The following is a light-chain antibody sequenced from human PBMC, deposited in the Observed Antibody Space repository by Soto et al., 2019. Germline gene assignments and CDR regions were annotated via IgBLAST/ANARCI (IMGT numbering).Light chain of an antibody. CDR3: QQSYKTPHT. CDR2: AAS. J-gene: IGKJ2*01. CDR1: QVIATH. V-gene: IGKV1-9*01. Sequence: QLTQSPSSLSASVGDRVTITCRASQVIATHVAWYQQKPGQAPNLLIYAASTLQSGVPSRFSGGGSGTDFTLTISSLQPEDFATYYCQQSYKTPHTFGQGTKLETK.